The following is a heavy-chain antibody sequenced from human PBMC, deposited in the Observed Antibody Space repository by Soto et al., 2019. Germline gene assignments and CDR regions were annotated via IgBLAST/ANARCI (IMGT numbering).Heavy chain of an antibody. D-gene: IGHD5-12*01. CDR2: ISGSGGST. V-gene: IGHV3-23*01. CDR3: VRSIVDTKRPPYFDY. Sequence: XGSLSVSCRSSGLTCGSYSMSLVLQAPGKGLEWVSAISGSGGSTYYADSVKGRFTISRDNSKNTLYLQMSSLRAEDTAVYYCVRSIVDTKRPPYFDYWGQGTLVTVSS. CDR1: GLTCGSYS. J-gene: IGHJ4*02.